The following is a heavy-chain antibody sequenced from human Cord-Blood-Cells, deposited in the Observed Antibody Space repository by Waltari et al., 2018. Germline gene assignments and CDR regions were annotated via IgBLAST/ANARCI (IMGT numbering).Heavy chain of an antibody. CDR3: ARGWSPPRITIFGVVIDY. D-gene: IGHD3-3*01. Sequence: QVQLQQWGAGLLKPSETLSLTCAVDGGSFSGYSWSWIRQPPGKGLEWIGEINHSGSTNYNPSLRSRVTISVDTSKNQFSLKLSSVTAADTAVYYCARGWSPPRITIFGVVIDYWGQGTLVTVSS. CDR1: GGSFSGYS. J-gene: IGHJ4*02. V-gene: IGHV4-34*01. CDR2: INHSGST.